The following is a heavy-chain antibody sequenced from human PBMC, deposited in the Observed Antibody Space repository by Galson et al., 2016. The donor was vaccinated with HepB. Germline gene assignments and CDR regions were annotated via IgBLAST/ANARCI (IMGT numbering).Heavy chain of an antibody. D-gene: IGHD4/OR15-4a*01. CDR2: ISGSGAKT. Sequence: SLRLSCAASGFSFSNYDMSCARQAPGKGPEWVSTISGSGAKTYYADSVKGRSTISRDNPENTVYLQMDSLKVEDTAIYYCVKASPDANYISGCDYWGQGTLVTVSS. V-gene: IGHV3-23*01. CDR1: GFSFSNYD. CDR3: VKASPDANYISGCDY. J-gene: IGHJ4*02.